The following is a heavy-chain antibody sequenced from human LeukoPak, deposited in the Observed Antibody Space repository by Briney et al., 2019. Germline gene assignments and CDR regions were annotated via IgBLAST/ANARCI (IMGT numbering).Heavy chain of an antibody. J-gene: IGHJ4*02. CDR3: TTDINGGYFDY. V-gene: IGHV3-7*01. D-gene: IGHD4-23*01. CDR1: GITFSTYW. Sequence: GGSLRLYSEASGITFSTYWMTWIRQATGNLPHWVANINQDGIKKCYVESVKGRLTISRHNAKNSLFLQKDSLRAEDTAIYYCTTDINGGYFDYWGQGTLVTVSS. CDR2: INQDGIKK.